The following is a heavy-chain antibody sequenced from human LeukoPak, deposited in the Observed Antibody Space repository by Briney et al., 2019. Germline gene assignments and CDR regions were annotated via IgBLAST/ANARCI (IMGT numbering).Heavy chain of an antibody. CDR1: GFTFSSYS. CDR2: ISSSSSYI. V-gene: IGHV3-21*01. CDR3: ATVTPRDKYYFDY. D-gene: IGHD2-15*01. Sequence: PGGSLRLSCAASGFTFSSYSMSWVRQAPGKGLEWVSSISSSSSYIYYADSVKGRFTISRDNAKNSLYLQMNSLRAEDTAVYYCATVTPRDKYYFDYWGQGTLVTVSS. J-gene: IGHJ4*02.